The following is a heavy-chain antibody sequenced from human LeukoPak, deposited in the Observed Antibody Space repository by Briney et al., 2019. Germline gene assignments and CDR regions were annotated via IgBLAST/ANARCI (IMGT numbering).Heavy chain of an antibody. CDR2: FFHKRGA. D-gene: IGHD6-19*01. J-gene: IGHJ4*02. Sequence: SETLSLTCSVSGGSISGYYWSWSRQAPGKGVEWIGNFFHKRGAWYKSSLKSRVTISIDRSKNQFSLKLSSVTAADTAVYYCARGAGSGPGYSSGWYFDYWGQGTLVTVSS. V-gene: IGHV4-59*12. CDR3: ARGAGSGPGYSSGWYFDY. CDR1: GGSISGYY.